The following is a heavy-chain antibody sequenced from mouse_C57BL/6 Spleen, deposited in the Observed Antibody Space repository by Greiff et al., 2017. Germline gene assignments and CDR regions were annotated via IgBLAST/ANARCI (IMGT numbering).Heavy chain of an antibody. Sequence: QVQLQQSGAELVKPGASVKLSCKASGYTFTEYTIHWVKQRSGQGLEWIGWFYPGSGSIKYNEKFKDKATLTADKSSITVYMELSRLTSEDSAVYFCARHEEVPPVGYFDYWGQGTTLTVSS. J-gene: IGHJ2*01. CDR2: FYPGSGSI. CDR3: ARHEEVPPVGYFDY. CDR1: GYTFTEYT. D-gene: IGHD6-1*01. V-gene: IGHV1-62-2*01.